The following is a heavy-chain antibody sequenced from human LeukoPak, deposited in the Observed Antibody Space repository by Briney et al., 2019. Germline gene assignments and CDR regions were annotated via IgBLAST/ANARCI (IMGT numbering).Heavy chain of an antibody. J-gene: IGHJ2*01. CDR2: IYYSGST. CDR3: ARADILIGSHWYFDL. V-gene: IGHV4-59*01. Sequence: SETLSLTCTVSGGSISSYYWSWIRQPPGKGLEWIGYIYYSGSTNYNPSLKSRVTISVDTSKNQFSLKLSSVTAADTAVYYCARADILIGSHWYFDLWGRGTLVTVSS. CDR1: GGSISSYY. D-gene: IGHD3-9*01.